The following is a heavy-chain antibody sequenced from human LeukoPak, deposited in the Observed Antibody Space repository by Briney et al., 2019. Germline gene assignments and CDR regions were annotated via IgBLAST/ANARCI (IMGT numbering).Heavy chain of an antibody. D-gene: IGHD6-6*01. CDR1: GYTFTGYY. V-gene: IGHV1-18*04. Sequence: ASVKVSCKASGYTFTGYYMHWVRQAPGQGLEWMGWISAYNGNTNYAQKLQGRVTMTTDTSTSTAYMELRSLRSDDTAVYYCARVSIAARQENDYWGQGTLVTVSS. CDR3: ARVSIAARQENDY. CDR2: ISAYNGNT. J-gene: IGHJ4*02.